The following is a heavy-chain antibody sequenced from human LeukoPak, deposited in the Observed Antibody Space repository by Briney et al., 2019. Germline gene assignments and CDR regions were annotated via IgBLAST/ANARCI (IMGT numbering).Heavy chain of an antibody. J-gene: IGHJ6*04. V-gene: IGHV1-18*04. CDR2: ISGYNGNT. CDR3: ARVETMVRGGYDYYYYGMDV. D-gene: IGHD3-10*01. CDR1: GYTFNHYG. Sequence: ASVKVSCRASGYTFNHYGISWVRQAPGQGLEWMGWISGYNGNTNYAQKVQGRVTMTTDTSTSTAYMELRSLRSDDTAVYYCARVETMVRGGYDYYYYGMDVWGKGTTVTGSA.